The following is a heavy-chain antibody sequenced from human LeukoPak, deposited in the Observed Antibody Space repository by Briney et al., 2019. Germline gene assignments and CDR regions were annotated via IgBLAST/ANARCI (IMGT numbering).Heavy chain of an antibody. J-gene: IGHJ4*02. CDR1: GGSISSSNYY. CDR2: IYYSGAT. CDR3: ATLGNGRTFDY. Sequence: SETLSLTCTVSGGSISSSNYYWGCIRQPPGKGLEWIGSIYYSGATFYNPSLKSRVTISVDTSKNQFSLKLSSVTAADTAVYYCATLGNGRTFDYWGQGTLVTVSS. V-gene: IGHV4-39*07. D-gene: IGHD1-26*01.